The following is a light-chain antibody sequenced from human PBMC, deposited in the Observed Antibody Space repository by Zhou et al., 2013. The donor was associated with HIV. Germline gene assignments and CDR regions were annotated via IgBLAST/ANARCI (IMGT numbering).Light chain of an antibody. CDR1: QVISTY. Sequence: AIRITQSPSSLSASTGDRVTLTCRASQVISTYLAWYQQKPGRAPNLLIYGASTLQTGVPSRFSASGSGTDFTLTISCLQPDDFATYYCQQYSNYLNTFGQGTKLEIK. CDR3: QQYSNYLNT. J-gene: IGKJ2*01. V-gene: IGKV1-8*01. CDR2: GAS.